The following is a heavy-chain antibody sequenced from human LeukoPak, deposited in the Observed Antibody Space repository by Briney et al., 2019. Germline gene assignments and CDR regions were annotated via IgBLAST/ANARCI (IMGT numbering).Heavy chain of an antibody. CDR3: ARPWDYGDDAFDI. Sequence: ASVKVSCKASGYTFTSYGIIWVRQAPGQGLEWMGWISAYNGNTNYAQKLQGRVTMTTDTSTSTACMELRSLRSDDTAVYYCARPWDYGDDAFDIWGQGTMVTVSS. V-gene: IGHV1-18*01. J-gene: IGHJ3*02. CDR1: GYTFTSYG. D-gene: IGHD4-17*01. CDR2: ISAYNGNT.